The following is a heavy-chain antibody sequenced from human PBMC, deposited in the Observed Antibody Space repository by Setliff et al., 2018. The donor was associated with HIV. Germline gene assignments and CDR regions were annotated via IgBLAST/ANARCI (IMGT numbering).Heavy chain of an antibody. D-gene: IGHD3-3*01. J-gene: IGHJ4*02. CDR3: VRRRTGPGGVFDY. V-gene: IGHV4-39*01. CDR1: GASISNTYYY. Sequence: ETLSLTCSVSGASISNTYYYWGWIRQPPGKGLEWIGHIHFGGGTYYDPSLKSRLTISKDTSKNQFSLNLTSVTATDTAVYYCVRRRTGPGGVFDYWGQGTLVTVSS. CDR2: IHFGGGT.